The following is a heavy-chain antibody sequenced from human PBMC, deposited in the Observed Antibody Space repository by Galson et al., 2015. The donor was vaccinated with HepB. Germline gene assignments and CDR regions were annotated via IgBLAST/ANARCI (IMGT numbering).Heavy chain of an antibody. CDR3: AKGLTLAIAATSTDH. CDR1: GFTFGDYA. CDR2: INWNSGII. Sequence: SLRLSCAASGFTFGDYAMHWVRQAPGKGLEWVSGINWNSGIIGYADSVKGRFTISRDNAKDSLYLQMNSLKPEDTALYYCAKGLTLAIAATSTDHWGQGSLVTVSS. D-gene: IGHD6-13*01. J-gene: IGHJ4*02. V-gene: IGHV3-9*01.